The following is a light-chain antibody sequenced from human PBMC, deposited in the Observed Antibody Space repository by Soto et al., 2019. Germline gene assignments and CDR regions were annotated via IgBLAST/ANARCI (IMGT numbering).Light chain of an antibody. Sequence: DIQMTQSPSSVSASVGDRVTLTCRASQDIGNLLAWYQQKPGKAPKLLIYFGSNLQTGVPSRFSGSGSGTDFTLTISSLQPEDLVTYYCQQADSLPLTFGRGTRVEIK. CDR2: FGS. CDR1: QDIGNL. CDR3: QQADSLPLT. J-gene: IGKJ4*01. V-gene: IGKV1-12*01.